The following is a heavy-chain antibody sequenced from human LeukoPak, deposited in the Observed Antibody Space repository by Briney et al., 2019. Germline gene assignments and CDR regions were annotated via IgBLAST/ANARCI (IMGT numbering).Heavy chain of an antibody. CDR3: AKVALFSGYYPPFDY. V-gene: IGHV3-30*18. J-gene: IGHJ4*02. CDR1: GFTFSNYG. CDR2: ISYDGSNE. D-gene: IGHD3-22*01. Sequence: GGSLRLSCTASGFTFSNYGMHWVRQAPGKGLEWVAVISYDGSNEYYADSVKGRFTISRDNSKNTLFLQVNSLRPEDTAVYHCAKVALFSGYYPPFDYWGQGTLVTVSS.